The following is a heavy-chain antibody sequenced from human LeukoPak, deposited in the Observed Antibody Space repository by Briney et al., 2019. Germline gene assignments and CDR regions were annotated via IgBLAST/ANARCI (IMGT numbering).Heavy chain of an antibody. CDR3: ARGGPSYGSGSDAFDI. J-gene: IGHJ3*02. CDR2: ISAYNGNT. V-gene: IGHV1-18*01. CDR1: GYTFTSYG. D-gene: IGHD3-10*01. Sequence: ASVKVSCKSSGYTFTSYGIIWVRQAPGQGLEWMGWISAYNGNTNYAQKLQGRVTMTTDTSTSTAYMELRSLRSDDTAVYYCARGGPSYGSGSDAFDIWGQGTMVTVSS.